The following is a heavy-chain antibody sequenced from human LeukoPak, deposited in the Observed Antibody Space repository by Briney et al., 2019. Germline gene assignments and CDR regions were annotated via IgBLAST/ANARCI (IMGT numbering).Heavy chain of an antibody. D-gene: IGHD4-17*01. V-gene: IGHV3-23*01. CDR2: VSDSGGYT. J-gene: IGHJ4*02. CDR3: AKDTTGGFDY. Sequence: PGGSLRLSCAASGFTFSNYVMSWVHQAPGKGLEWVSSVSDSGGYTYYADSVKGRFTISRDNSKNTLYLQMNSLRAEDTAVYYCAKDTTGGFDYWGQGTLVTVSS. CDR1: GFTFSNYV.